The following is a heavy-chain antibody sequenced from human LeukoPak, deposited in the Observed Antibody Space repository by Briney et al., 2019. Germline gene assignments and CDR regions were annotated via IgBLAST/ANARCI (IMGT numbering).Heavy chain of an antibody. Sequence: GGSLRLSCAASGFTFSSYSMNWVRQAPGKGLEWVSYISSSSSTIYYADSVKGRFTISRDNSKNTLYLQMNSLRADDTAVYYCATRYCSSTSCYRGAFDIWGQGTMVTVSS. J-gene: IGHJ3*02. V-gene: IGHV3-48*01. CDR3: ATRYCSSTSCYRGAFDI. D-gene: IGHD2-2*02. CDR2: ISSSSSTI. CDR1: GFTFSSYS.